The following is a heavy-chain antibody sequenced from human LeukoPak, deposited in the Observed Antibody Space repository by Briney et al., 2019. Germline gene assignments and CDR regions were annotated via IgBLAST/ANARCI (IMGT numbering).Heavy chain of an antibody. D-gene: IGHD3-10*02. Sequence: GGSLRLSCAACGFTFNKYGMHWVRQAPGKGLEWVSARSGSGGSTYYADSVKGRFTISRDNSKNTLYLQMNSLRAEDTAVYYCAKGMFLGKVGDFDYWGQGTLVTVSS. V-gene: IGHV3-23*01. CDR2: RSGSGGST. J-gene: IGHJ4*02. CDR1: GFTFNKYG. CDR3: AKGMFLGKVGDFDY.